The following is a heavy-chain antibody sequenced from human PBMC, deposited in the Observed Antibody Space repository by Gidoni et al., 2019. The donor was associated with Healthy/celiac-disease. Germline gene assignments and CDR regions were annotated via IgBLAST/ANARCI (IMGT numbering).Heavy chain of an antibody. D-gene: IGHD6-13*01. CDR1: GGPFSSYA. J-gene: IGHJ4*02. CDR2: IIPTFGTA. Sequence: QVQLVQSGAEVKKPGSSVKVSCKASGGPFSSYAISWVRQAPGQGLEWLGGIIPTFGTANYAQKFQGRVTITADESTSTAYMELSSLRSEDTAVYYCAREWGGIAAAGTGYFDYWGQGTLVTVSS. V-gene: IGHV1-69*01. CDR3: AREWGGIAAAGTGYFDY.